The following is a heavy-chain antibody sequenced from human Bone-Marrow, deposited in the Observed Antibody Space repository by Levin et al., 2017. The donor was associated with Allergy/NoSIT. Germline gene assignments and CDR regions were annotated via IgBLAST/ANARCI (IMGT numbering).Heavy chain of an antibody. CDR1: GFTFSSYA. CDR3: ARAKLVGATRVHYYYGMDV. D-gene: IGHD1-26*01. V-gene: IGHV3-30*04. J-gene: IGHJ6*02. CDR2: ISYDGSNK. Sequence: GGSLRLSCAASGFTFSSYAMHWVRQAPGKGLEWVAVISYDGSNKYYADSVKGRFTISRDNSKNTLYLQMNSLRAEDTAVYYCARAKLVGATRVHYYYGMDVWGQGTTVTVSS.